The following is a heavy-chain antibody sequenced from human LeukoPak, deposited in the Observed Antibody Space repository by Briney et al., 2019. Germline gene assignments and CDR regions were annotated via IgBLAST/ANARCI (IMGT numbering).Heavy chain of an antibody. V-gene: IGHV1-2*02. CDR3: ARANFLYCSSSTCLFDY. CDR1: GYTFTDYY. Sequence: GGSVKVSCKASGYTFTDYYMHWVRQAPGQGFEWMGWINPNDGDTNYAQKFQGRVTMTRDTSISTAHMEVSRLRSDDTAVYYCARANFLYCSSSTCLFDYWGQGTRVTVSS. CDR2: INPNDGDT. D-gene: IGHD2-2*01. J-gene: IGHJ4*02.